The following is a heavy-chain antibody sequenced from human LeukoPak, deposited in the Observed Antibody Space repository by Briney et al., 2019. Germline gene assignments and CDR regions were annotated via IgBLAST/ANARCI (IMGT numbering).Heavy chain of an antibody. D-gene: IGHD4-17*01. J-gene: IGHJ6*02. Sequence: GRSLRLSCAASGFTFSSYGMHWVRQAPGKGLEWVAVISYNGRVTYYADSVKGRFTISRDNSENTLCLQMNSLRAEDTAMYYCAREGDYGDYEGYYGMDVWGQGTTVTVSS. CDR2: ISYNGRVT. V-gene: IGHV3-30*03. CDR3: AREGDYGDYEGYYGMDV. CDR1: GFTFSSYG.